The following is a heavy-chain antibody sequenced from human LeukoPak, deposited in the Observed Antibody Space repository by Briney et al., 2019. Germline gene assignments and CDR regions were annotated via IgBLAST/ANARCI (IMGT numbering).Heavy chain of an antibody. V-gene: IGHV3-11*04. CDR2: VSNGGSSSI. J-gene: IGHJ3*02. CDR3: ASSRDGYKGAFDI. CDR1: GFTLSDYY. Sequence: GGSLRLSCAASGFTLSDYYMTWIRQAPGKGLEWVSYVSNGGSSSILYADSVKGRFTVFRDYAKNSLYLQMNSLRAEDTAVYYCASSRDGYKGAFDIWGQGTMVTVSS. D-gene: IGHD5-24*01.